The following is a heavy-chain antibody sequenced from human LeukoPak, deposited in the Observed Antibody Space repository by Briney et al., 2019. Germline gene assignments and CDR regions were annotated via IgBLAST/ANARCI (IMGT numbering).Heavy chain of an antibody. CDR3: ARVKSIAVAGAFDY. CDR2: ISAYNGNT. V-gene: IGHV1-18*04. D-gene: IGHD6-19*01. J-gene: IGHJ4*02. CDR1: GYTFTSYY. Sequence: GASVKVSCKASGYTFTSYYMHWVRQAPGQGLEWMGWISAYNGNTNYAQKLQGRVTMTTDTSTSTAYMELRSLRSDDTAVYYCARVKSIAVAGAFDYWGQGTLVTVSS.